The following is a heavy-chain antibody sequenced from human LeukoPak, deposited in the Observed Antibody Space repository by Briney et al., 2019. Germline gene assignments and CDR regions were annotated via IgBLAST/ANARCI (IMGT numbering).Heavy chain of an antibody. J-gene: IGHJ4*02. CDR1: GGFYSGHY. D-gene: IGHD3-22*01. Sequence: SETYSLTRAVYGGFYSGHYWGWMRQPPGKGLDWIGEINHSGSTTYNPYLKSRVTISVVTPNNRFSLKLSSVTAADTAVYYCARGRARYYDSSGWRPCYFDYWGQGTLVTDS. V-gene: IGHV4-34*01. CDR3: ARGRARYYDSSGWRPCYFDY. CDR2: INHSGST.